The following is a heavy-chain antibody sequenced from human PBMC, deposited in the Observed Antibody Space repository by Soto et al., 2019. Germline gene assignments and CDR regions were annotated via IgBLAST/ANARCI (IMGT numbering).Heavy chain of an antibody. CDR2: IYYNVTT. CDR3: ARDEQAYCGGACFPPRYYCMDV. D-gene: IGHD2-21*02. J-gene: IGHJ6*02. Sequence: QAQLRESGPGLVRPSQTLSLSCAVSGGPISSGDYFWTWIRQSPGRGLEWIGNIYYNVTTNYNPSLKIRIIISVDRSENQFSLKLSSVTAADTAVYYCARDEQAYCGGACFPPRYYCMDVWGQGTTVTVSS. V-gene: IGHV4-30-4*08. CDR1: GGPISSGDYF.